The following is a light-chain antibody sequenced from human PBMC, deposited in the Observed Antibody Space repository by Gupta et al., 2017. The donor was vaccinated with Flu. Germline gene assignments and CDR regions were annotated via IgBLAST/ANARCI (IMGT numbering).Light chain of an antibody. CDR2: GGS. Sequence: ASLSLSPGDRATLSCRASQSVSASSLAWYQQRPGQAPRLVIYGGSTRAPDIPDRFSGSGSGTDFALTISRLELEDFAVYYCQHYGSSPYTFGQGTKVEIK. J-gene: IGKJ2*01. V-gene: IGKV3-20*01. CDR3: QHYGSSPYT. CDR1: QSVSASS.